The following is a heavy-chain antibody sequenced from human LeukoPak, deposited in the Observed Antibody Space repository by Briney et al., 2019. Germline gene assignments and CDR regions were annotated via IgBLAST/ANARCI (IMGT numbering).Heavy chain of an antibody. V-gene: IGHV4-38-2*01. CDR2: MYHSGST. Sequence: SVTLSLTCAVSGYSISSGYYWGWFRQPPGKGLEWIGCMYHSGSTYYNPSLKSRVTISVDTSKNQFSLKLSSVTAADTAVYYCARQGGSSSPYYYYYMDVWGKGTTVTVSS. CDR3: ARQGGSSSPYYYYYMDV. J-gene: IGHJ6*03. CDR1: GYSISSGYY. D-gene: IGHD6-13*01.